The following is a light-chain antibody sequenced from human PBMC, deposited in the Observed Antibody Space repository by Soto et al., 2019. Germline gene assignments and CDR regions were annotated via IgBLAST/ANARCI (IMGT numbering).Light chain of an antibody. CDR1: SSDVGGYNY. V-gene: IGLV2-14*01. Sequence: QSALTQPASVSGSPGQSITISCTGTSSDVGGYNYVSWYQQHPVKAPKLMIYDVTNRPSGVSVRFSGSKSGNPASLTISGLQAEDEADYYCSSYTSSSTPYVFGTGTKVTVL. CDR2: DVT. J-gene: IGLJ1*01. CDR3: SSYTSSSTPYV.